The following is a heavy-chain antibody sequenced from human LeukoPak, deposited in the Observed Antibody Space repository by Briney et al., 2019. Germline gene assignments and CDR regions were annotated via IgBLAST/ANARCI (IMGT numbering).Heavy chain of an antibody. D-gene: IGHD3-10*01. CDR3: ARRKVRGVRASRYYYYMDV. CDR1: GGSFSGYY. CDR2: INHSGST. V-gene: IGHV4-34*01. Sequence: SETLSLTCAVYGGSFSGYYWSWIRQPPGKGLEWIGEINHSGSTNYNPSLKSRVTISVDTSKNQFSLKLSSVTAADTAVYYCARRKVRGVRASRYYYYMDVWGKGTTVTISS. J-gene: IGHJ6*03.